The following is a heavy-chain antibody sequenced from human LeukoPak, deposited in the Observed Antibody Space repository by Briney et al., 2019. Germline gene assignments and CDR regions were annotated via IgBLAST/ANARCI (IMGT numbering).Heavy chain of an antibody. CDR1: GGSFSGYY. Sequence: SETLSLTRAVYGGSFSGYYWSWIRQPPGKGLEWLGEINHSGSTNYNPSLKSRVTISVDTSKNQFSLKLSSVTAADTAVYYCARDYQGGYGDKTVDYWGQGTLVTVSS. CDR3: ARDYQGGYGDKTVDY. J-gene: IGHJ4*02. D-gene: IGHD5-18*01. CDR2: INHSGST. V-gene: IGHV4-34*01.